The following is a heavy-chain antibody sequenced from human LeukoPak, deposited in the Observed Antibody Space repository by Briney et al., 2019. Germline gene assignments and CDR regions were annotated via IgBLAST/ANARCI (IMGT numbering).Heavy chain of an antibody. J-gene: IGHJ4*02. CDR2: IDWDDDK. D-gene: IGHD2-15*01. Sequence: SGPALVKPTQTLTLTCTYSGFSLSTPEMCVTWIRQPPGKALEWLARIDWDDDKFYSPSLRTRLTISKDTPKNQVVLRMTNMDPVDTGTYYCARMTPDSPSFDYWGQGALITVSS. CDR3: ARMTPDSPSFDY. V-gene: IGHV2-70*17. CDR1: GFSLSTPEMC.